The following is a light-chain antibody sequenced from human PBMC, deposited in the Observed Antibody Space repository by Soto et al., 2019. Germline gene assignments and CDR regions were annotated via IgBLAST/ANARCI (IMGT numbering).Light chain of an antibody. J-gene: IGKJ2*01. CDR1: QSVSSY. V-gene: IGKV1-39*01. CDR2: GAS. Sequence: DIQMTQSPSSLSASVGDRVTMTCLASQSVSSYLNWYQQKPGKAPKLLISGASTLQSGVPPRFSGSGSGTDFTLTITSLQPEDFATYYCQQSYTMQITFGQGTKVDIK. CDR3: QQSYTMQIT.